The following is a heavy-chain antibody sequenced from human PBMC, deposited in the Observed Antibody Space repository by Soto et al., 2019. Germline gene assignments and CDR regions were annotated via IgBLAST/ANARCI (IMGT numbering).Heavy chain of an antibody. Sequence: EVQLVESGGGLVKPGGSLRLSCAASGFTFSSYSMNWVRQAPGKGLEWVSSISSSSSYIYYADSVKGRFTISRDNAKNSLYLPMSSLRAEDTAVYYCANEAGELSTRSFDYWGQGTLVTVSS. J-gene: IGHJ4*02. CDR1: GFTFSSYS. CDR3: ANEAGELSTRSFDY. D-gene: IGHD3-16*02. CDR2: ISSSSSYI. V-gene: IGHV3-21*01.